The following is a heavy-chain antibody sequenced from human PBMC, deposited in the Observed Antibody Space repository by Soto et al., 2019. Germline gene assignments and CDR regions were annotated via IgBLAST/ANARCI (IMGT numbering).Heavy chain of an antibody. V-gene: IGHV4-61*01. J-gene: IGHJ5*01. CDR1: CGSVSSGYFY. D-gene: IGHD4-4*01. CDR3: AREVSNYRFDS. CDR2: IYNSGST. Sequence: PSETLSLTCTVFCGSVSSGYFYLSWIRPPPGKGLQWFANIYNSGSTSYNPSLKSRITMSLHTSKNQLFLQLSSVTAAHTAVYYSAREVSNYRFDSWGQGTLVTVSS.